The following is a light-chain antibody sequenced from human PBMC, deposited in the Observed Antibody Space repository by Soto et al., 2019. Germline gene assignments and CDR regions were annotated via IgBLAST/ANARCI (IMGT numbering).Light chain of an antibody. CDR2: LNSDGSH. J-gene: IGLJ2*01. Sequence: QLVLTQSPSASASLGASVKLTCTLSSGHSSYAIAWYQQQPEKGPRYLMKLNSDGSHSKGDGIPDRFSGSSSGAERYLTISSLQSEDEADYYCQTWGTGNVVFGGGTKLTVL. CDR1: SGHSSYA. V-gene: IGLV4-69*01. CDR3: QTWGTGNVV.